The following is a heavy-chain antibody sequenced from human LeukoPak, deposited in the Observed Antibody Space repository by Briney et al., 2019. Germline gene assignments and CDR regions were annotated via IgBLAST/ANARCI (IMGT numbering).Heavy chain of an antibody. CDR1: GYRFTGYY. D-gene: IGHD2-21*02. CDR2: INPNTGGT. Sequence: GASVTVSCKASGYRFTGYYMHWVRQAPGQGLEWMGWINPNTGGTNQAQKFQGRVTMTTDTSISTAYLELNSLRSDDTAVYYCARGLDHVVVVTTTALNDDEWGQGTLVTVSP. J-gene: IGHJ4*02. V-gene: IGHV1-2*02. CDR3: ARGLDHVVVVTTTALNDDE.